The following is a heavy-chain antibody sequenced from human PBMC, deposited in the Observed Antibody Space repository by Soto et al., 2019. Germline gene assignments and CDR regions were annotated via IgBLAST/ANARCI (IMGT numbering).Heavy chain of an antibody. D-gene: IGHD5-12*01. CDR2: IYTSGST. Sequence: QVQLQESGPGLVKPSETLSLTCTVSGGSISSYYWSWIRQPAGKGLEWIGRIYTSGSTNYNPSLKSRVTMSVDTSKNQFSLKLSSVTAADTAVYYCAGTWKWLRNACDYYYYGMDVWGQGTTVTVSS. CDR3: AGTWKWLRNACDYYYYGMDV. J-gene: IGHJ6*02. CDR1: GGSISSYY. V-gene: IGHV4-4*07.